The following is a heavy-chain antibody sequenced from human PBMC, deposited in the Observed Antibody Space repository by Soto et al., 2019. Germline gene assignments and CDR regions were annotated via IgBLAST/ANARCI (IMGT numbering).Heavy chain of an antibody. J-gene: IGHJ4*02. D-gene: IGHD3-10*01. CDR2: LGAGGDT. CDR3: ARGTMVRGTLDPGISGPLDY. V-gene: IGHV3-13*01. CDR1: GFTVSSYD. Sequence: EVQLVESGGGLVQPGGSLTLACAASGFTVSSYDMHWVRHVTGKGLEWVSTLGAGGDTYFPDSVKGRFTISRDHAKNSLYLQMNNLGAGDTAVYYCARGTMVRGTLDPGISGPLDYWGQGTLVAVSS.